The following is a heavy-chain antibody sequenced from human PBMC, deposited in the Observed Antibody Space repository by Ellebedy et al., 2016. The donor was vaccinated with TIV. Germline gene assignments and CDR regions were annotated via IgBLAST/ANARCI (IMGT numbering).Heavy chain of an antibody. V-gene: IGHV3-7*01. CDR3: ARVPGSFSLNWFDP. CDR2: IKQDGREK. Sequence: GGSLRLXXAASGFTFSSYWMSWVRQVPGKGLEWVANIKQDGREKYYVDSVEGRFTIARDNAKNSLYLQMNSLRAEDTAVYYCARVPGSFSLNWFDPWGQGTLVTVSS. CDR1: GFTFSSYW. J-gene: IGHJ5*02. D-gene: IGHD3-10*01.